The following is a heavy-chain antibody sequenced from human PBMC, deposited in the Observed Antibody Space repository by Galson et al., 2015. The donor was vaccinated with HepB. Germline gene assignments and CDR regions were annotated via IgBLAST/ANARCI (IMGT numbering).Heavy chain of an antibody. J-gene: IGHJ4*02. Sequence: SLRLSCAASGFTFSSYGMHWVRQAPGKGLEWVAVISYDGSNKYYADSVKGRFTISRDNSKNTLYLQMNSLRAEDTAVYYCAKDYEANDIVVVPALLFDYWGQGTLVTVSS. CDR2: ISYDGSNK. CDR1: GFTFSSYG. CDR3: AKDYEANDIVVVPALLFDY. V-gene: IGHV3-30*18. D-gene: IGHD2-2*01.